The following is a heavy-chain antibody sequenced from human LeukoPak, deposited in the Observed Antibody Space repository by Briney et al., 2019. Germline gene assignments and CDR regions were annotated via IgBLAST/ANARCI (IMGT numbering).Heavy chain of an antibody. Sequence: GGSLRLSCAASGFTFSSYEMNWVRQAPGKRLEWVSYISSSGSTIYYADSVKGRFTISRDNAKNSLYLQMNSLRAEDTAVYYCARASSSRTEYYFDYWGQGTLVTVSS. CDR1: GFTFSSYE. CDR2: ISSSGSTI. D-gene: IGHD6-6*01. J-gene: IGHJ4*02. CDR3: ARASSSRTEYYFDY. V-gene: IGHV3-48*03.